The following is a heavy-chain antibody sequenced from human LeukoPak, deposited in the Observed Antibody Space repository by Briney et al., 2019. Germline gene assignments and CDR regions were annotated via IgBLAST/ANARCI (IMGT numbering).Heavy chain of an antibody. J-gene: IGHJ6*03. CDR2: ISYTGST. D-gene: IGHD2-2*01. CDR1: GGSISSDY. V-gene: IGHV4-59*01. CDR3: ARVVPAYYYMDV. Sequence: SETLSLTCTVSGGSISSDYWSWIRQPPGKRLEWIGHISYTGSTNYNPSFKSRVTISLDTSKNHFSLKLRSVTAADTAVYYCARVVPAYYYMDVWGKGTTVTVSS.